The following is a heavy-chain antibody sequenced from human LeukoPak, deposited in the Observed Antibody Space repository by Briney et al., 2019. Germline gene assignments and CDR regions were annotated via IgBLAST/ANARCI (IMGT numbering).Heavy chain of an antibody. CDR2: INHSGST. CDR1: GGSFSGYY. V-gene: IGHV4-34*01. Sequence: PSQTLSLTRAVYGGSFSGYYWSWIPDPPGKGLEWIGEINHSGSTNYNPSLKSRVTISVDTSKNQFSLKLSSVTAADTAVYYCARGRYCSSTSCLGWFDPWGQGTLVTVSS. J-gene: IGHJ5*02. D-gene: IGHD2-2*01. CDR3: ARGRYCSSTSCLGWFDP.